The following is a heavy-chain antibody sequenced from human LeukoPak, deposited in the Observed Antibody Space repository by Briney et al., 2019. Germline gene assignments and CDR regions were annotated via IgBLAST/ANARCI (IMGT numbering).Heavy chain of an antibody. CDR2: ISSSGSTI. CDR3: AILRGGTGYGYMDV. D-gene: IGHD3/OR15-3a*01. Sequence: PGGSLRLSCAASGFTFSSYEMNWVRQAPGKGLEWVSYISSSGSTIYYADSVKGRFTISRDNAKNSLYLQMNSLRAEDTAVYYCAILRGGTGYGYMDVWGKGTTVTISS. J-gene: IGHJ6*03. V-gene: IGHV3-48*03. CDR1: GFTFSSYE.